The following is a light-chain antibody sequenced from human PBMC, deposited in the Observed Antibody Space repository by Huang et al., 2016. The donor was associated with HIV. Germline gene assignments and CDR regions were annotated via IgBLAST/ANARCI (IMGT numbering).Light chain of an antibody. J-gene: IGKJ2*01. CDR3: QQSHSSPRT. V-gene: IGKV3-20*01. Sequence: EILLTQFPGTLSLSPGERAILSCRASQSVDTYLAWYQQRPGKPPRLLIYDASSRAIGIPDRFSGSGSGTDFTLTISRLELEDFAVYFCQQSHSSPRTFGQGARLDI. CDR1: QSVDTY. CDR2: DAS.